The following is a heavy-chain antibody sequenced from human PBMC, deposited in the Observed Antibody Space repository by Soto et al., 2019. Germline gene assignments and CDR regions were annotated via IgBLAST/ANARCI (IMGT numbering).Heavy chain of an antibody. D-gene: IGHD6-25*01. CDR3: AVVDSTGNWFDP. V-gene: IGHV4-39*01. CDR1: GGSISSSDFY. CDR2: MYYSGST. Sequence: QLKLQESGPGLVKPSETLSLTCTVSGGSISSSDFYWGWLRQTPGKGLEFIGSMYYSGSTYYNPALQSRLTTSVDTSKNQFTLKLISVTAADTAVYYCAVVDSTGNWFDPWGEGALVTVSS. J-gene: IGHJ5*02.